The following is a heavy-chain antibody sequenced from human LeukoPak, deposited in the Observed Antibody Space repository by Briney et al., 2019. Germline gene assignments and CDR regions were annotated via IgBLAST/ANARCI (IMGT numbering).Heavy chain of an antibody. Sequence: ASVKVSCMASGYTFTGYYIHWVRQAPGQGLEWMGWINPNSGDTSYPQKFQGSVTMTRDTSISTAYMELSSLRSDDTAIYYCARGSSQNANYFDPWGQGTLVTVSS. D-gene: IGHD4/OR15-4a*01. CDR2: INPNSGDT. J-gene: IGHJ5*02. CDR1: GYTFTGYY. V-gene: IGHV1-2*02. CDR3: ARGSSQNANYFDP.